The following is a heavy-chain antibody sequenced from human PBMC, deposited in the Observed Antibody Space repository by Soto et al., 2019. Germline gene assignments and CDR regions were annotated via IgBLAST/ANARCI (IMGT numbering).Heavy chain of an antibody. J-gene: IGHJ4*01. D-gene: IGHD3-22*01. CDR1: GVIFSNSL. V-gene: IGHV3-15*07. Sequence: GGSLGLSCAASGVIFSNSLVNWFRQASGTGLEWVGRVKSKTDGGTTDFAAPVKGRFAISRDDSKNMVYLEMNSLKTEDTAIYYCSTDSYESNIIVLFDYWGHGSLVTVSS. CDR2: VKSKTDGGTT. CDR3: STDSYESNIIVLFDY.